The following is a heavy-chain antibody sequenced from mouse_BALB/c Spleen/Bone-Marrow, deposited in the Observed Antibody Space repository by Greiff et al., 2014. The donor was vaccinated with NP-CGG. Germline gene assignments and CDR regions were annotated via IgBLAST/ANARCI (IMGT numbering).Heavy chain of an antibody. J-gene: IGHJ1*01. CDR3: TKPSFYYGSSYWYFDV. V-gene: IGHV14-3*02. Sequence: VQLKQSGAELAKPGASVKLSCTASGFNIKDTYMHWVKQRPEQGLEWIGRIDPANGDTKYGPKFQGKATITADTSSNTAYLQLSSLTSEDTAVYYCTKPSFYYGSSYWYFDVWGAGTTVTVSS. CDR1: GFNIKDTY. CDR2: IDPANGDT. D-gene: IGHD1-1*01.